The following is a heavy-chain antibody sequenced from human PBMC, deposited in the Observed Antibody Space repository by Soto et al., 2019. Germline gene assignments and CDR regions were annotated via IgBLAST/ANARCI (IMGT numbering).Heavy chain of an antibody. CDR3: ARGKLSDYVWGSYRYHFDY. Sequence: SETLSLTCAVYGGSFSGYYWSWIRQPPGKGLEWIGEINHSGSTNYNPSLQSRVTISVDKSNNQFSLRLTSVTAADTAVYYCARGKLSDYVWGSYRYHFDYWGQGTVVTVSS. D-gene: IGHD3-16*02. CDR2: INHSGST. J-gene: IGHJ4*02. V-gene: IGHV4-34*01. CDR1: GGSFSGYY.